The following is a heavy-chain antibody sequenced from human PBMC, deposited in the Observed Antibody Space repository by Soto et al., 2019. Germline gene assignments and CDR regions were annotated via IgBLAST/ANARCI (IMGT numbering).Heavy chain of an antibody. CDR2: IFDSGST. J-gene: IGHJ2*01. CDR1: GGSISRGVYY. V-gene: IGHV4-30-4*01. D-gene: IGHD4-17*01. CDR3: AREIIPLTTDWYFDL. Sequence: QVQLKESGPGLVKPSQTLSLTCTVSGGSISRGVYYWSWIRQPPGKGLVWIGYIFDSGSTYYNPSLKSRVTISVDTSKNQFSLRLSSVTAADTAVYYCAREIIPLTTDWYFDLWGRGTLVTVSS.